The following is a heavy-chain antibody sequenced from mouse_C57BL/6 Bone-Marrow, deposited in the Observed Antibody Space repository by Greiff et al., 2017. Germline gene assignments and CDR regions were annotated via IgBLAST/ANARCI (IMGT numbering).Heavy chain of an antibody. CDR3: ARLTVVAYYFDY. D-gene: IGHD1-1*01. V-gene: IGHV5-4*03. CDR2: ISDGGSYT. J-gene: IGHJ2*01. Sequence: EVKLMASGGGLVKPGGSLKLSCAASGFTFSSYAMSWVRQTPEKRLEWVATISDGGSYTYYPDNVKGRFTISRDNAKNNLYLQMSHLKSEDTAMYYCARLTVVAYYFDYWGQGTTLTVSS. CDR1: GFTFSSYA.